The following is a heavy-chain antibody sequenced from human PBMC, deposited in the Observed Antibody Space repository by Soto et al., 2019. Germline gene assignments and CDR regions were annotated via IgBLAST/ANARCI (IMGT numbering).Heavy chain of an antibody. Sequence: LVESGGGLVHPGESLRLSCEGSGFRFSDHSMNWVRQAPGKGLQWISYISSNGDITYYADSVKGRFTVSRDNANNALFLQMTSLRDDDTATYFCARLPKGSLVTAWGQGARVTVSS. V-gene: IGHV3-48*02. CDR1: GFRFSDHS. CDR2: ISSNGDIT. CDR3: ARLPKGSLVTA. D-gene: IGHD2-21*02. J-gene: IGHJ4*02.